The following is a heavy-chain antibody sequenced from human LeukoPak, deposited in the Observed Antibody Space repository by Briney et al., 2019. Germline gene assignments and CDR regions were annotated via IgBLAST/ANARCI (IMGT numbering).Heavy chain of an antibody. CDR2: IIPIFGTA. D-gene: IGHD2-21*02. V-gene: IGHV1-69*13. CDR1: GGTFSSYA. CDR3: ARGGYCGGDCYSDY. Sequence: ASVKVSCKASGGTFSSYAISWVRQAPGQGLEWMGGIIPIFGTANYAQKFQGRVTITADESTSTAYMELSSLRSEDTAVYYCARGGYCGGDCYSDYWGQGTLVTVSS. J-gene: IGHJ4*02.